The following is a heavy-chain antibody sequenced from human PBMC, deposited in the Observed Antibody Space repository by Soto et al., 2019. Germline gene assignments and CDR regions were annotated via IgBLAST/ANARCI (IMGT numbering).Heavy chain of an antibody. CDR2: ISSSSSYT. Sequence: GGSLRLSCAASGFTFSDYYMSWIRQAPGKGLEWVSYISSSSSYTNYADSVKGRFTISRDNAKNSLYLQMNSLRAEDTAVYYCARDRRGGYDSFFDYGMDVWGQGTTVTVSS. CDR1: GFTFSDYY. V-gene: IGHV3-11*06. D-gene: IGHD5-12*01. J-gene: IGHJ6*02. CDR3: ARDRRGGYDSFFDYGMDV.